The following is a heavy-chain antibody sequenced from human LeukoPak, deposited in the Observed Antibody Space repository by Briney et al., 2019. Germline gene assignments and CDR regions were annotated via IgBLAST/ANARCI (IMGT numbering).Heavy chain of an antibody. J-gene: IGHJ3*02. CDR2: ISSSSSYI. CDR1: GFTFSSYS. D-gene: IGHD5-12*01. Sequence: GGSLRLSCAASGFTFSSYSMNWVRQAPRKGLEWVSSISSSSSYIYYADSVKGRFTISRDNAKNSLYLQMNSLRAEDTAVYYCASNVVATIRAFDIWGQGTMVTVSS. V-gene: IGHV3-21*01. CDR3: ASNVVATIRAFDI.